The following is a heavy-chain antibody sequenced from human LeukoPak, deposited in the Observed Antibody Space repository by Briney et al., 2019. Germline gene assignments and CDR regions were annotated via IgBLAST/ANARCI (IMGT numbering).Heavy chain of an antibody. Sequence: SETLSLTCAVYGGSFSGYYWSWIRQPPGKGLEWIGEINHSGSTNYNPSLKSRVTISVDTSKNQFSLKLSSVTAADTAVYYCARDHSYWGQGTLVTVSS. CDR3: ARDHSY. J-gene: IGHJ4*02. CDR1: GGSFSGYY. V-gene: IGHV4-34*01. CDR2: INHSGST.